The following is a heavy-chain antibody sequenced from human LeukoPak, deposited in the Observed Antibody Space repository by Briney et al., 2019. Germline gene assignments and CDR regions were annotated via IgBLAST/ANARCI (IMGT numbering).Heavy chain of an antibody. V-gene: IGHV1-2*02. J-gene: IGHJ4*02. CDR1: GFTFTDHY. D-gene: IGHD7-27*01. CDR2: INGKRGDT. Sequence: ASVTVSCKASGFTFTDHYMHWVRQAPGQGLEWMGWINGKRGDTNYAQNFQDRVTMTRDTSTSTVYMELSRLTGDDTAVYYCARDHDWGVDYWGQGTLVTVSS. CDR3: ARDHDWGVDY.